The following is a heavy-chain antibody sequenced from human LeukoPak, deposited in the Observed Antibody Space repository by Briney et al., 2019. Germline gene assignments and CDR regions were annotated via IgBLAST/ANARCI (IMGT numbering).Heavy chain of an antibody. D-gene: IGHD2-15*01. Sequence: SVKVSCKASGGTFSSYAISWVRQAPGQGPEWMGGIIPIFGTANYAQKFQGRVTITTDESTSTAYMELSSLRSEDTAVYYCARASPYFYCSGGSCYFHPWGQGTLVTVSS. J-gene: IGHJ5*02. CDR3: ARASPYFYCSGGSCYFHP. CDR2: IIPIFGTA. V-gene: IGHV1-69*05. CDR1: GGTFSSYA.